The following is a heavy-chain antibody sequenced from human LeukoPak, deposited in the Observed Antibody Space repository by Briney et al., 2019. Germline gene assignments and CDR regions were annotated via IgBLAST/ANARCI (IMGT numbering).Heavy chain of an antibody. CDR3: ARDRVAAAGLLDY. Sequence: GASVKVSCKASGYTFTSYGISWVRQAPGQGLGWMGWINPNSGGTNYAQKFQGRVTMTRDTSISTAYMELSRLRSDDTAVYYCARDRVAAAGLLDYWGQGTLVTVSS. CDR2: INPNSGGT. D-gene: IGHD6-13*01. V-gene: IGHV1-2*02. J-gene: IGHJ4*02. CDR1: GYTFTSYG.